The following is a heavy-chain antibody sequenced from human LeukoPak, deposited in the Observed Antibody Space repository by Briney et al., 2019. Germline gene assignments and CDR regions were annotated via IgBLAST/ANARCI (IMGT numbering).Heavy chain of an antibody. CDR2: IYYSGST. CDR3: ARRRISQEFDY. CDR1: GGSISSSSYY. J-gene: IGHJ4*02. Sequence: PSETLSLTCTVSGGSISSSSYYWGWIRQPPGKGLEWIGSIYYSGSTYYNPSLKSRVTISVDTSKNQFSLKLSSVTAADTAVYYCARRRISQEFDYWGQGTLVTVSS. V-gene: IGHV4-39*07.